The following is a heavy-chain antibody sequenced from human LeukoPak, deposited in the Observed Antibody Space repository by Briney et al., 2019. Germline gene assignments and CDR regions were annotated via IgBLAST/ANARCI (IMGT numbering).Heavy chain of an antibody. J-gene: IGHJ5*02. CDR2: INHSGRT. Sequence: SETLSLTCTVYGGSFSGYYWTWIRQPPGKGLEWIGEINHSGRTNYNPSLKSRVIISVDTSKNQFSLKLSSVTAADTAVYYCARPLGYCSDSRCPQSWFDPWGQGTLVTVSS. CDR1: GGSFSGYY. D-gene: IGHD2-15*01. CDR3: ARPLGYCSDSRCPQSWFDP. V-gene: IGHV4-34*01.